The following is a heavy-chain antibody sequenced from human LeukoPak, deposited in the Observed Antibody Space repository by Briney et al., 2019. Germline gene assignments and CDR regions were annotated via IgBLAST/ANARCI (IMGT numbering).Heavy chain of an antibody. CDR2: ISSSSSYI. CDR3: ARDNDAGDAFDI. Sequence: PGGSLRLSCAASGFTVSSNYMSWVRQAPGKGLEWVSSISSSSSYIYYADSVKGRFTISRDNAKNSLYLQMNSLRAEDTAVYYCARDNDAGDAFDIWGQGTMVTVSS. D-gene: IGHD1-1*01. J-gene: IGHJ3*02. V-gene: IGHV3-21*01. CDR1: GFTVSSNY.